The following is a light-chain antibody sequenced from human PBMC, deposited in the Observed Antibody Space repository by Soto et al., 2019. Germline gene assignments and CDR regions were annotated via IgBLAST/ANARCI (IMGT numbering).Light chain of an antibody. J-gene: IGLJ1*01. V-gene: IGLV1-40*01. CDR1: SSNIEAGYD. CDR2: GNI. CDR3: QSYDSGLSGLDV. Sequence: QPVLTQPPSVSGAPGQRVTISCTGSSSNIEAGYDVHWYQQLPGTAPKLLIYGNINRPSGVPDRFSGSRSATSASLAITGLQAEDEADYYCQSYDSGLSGLDVFGPGTKLTVL.